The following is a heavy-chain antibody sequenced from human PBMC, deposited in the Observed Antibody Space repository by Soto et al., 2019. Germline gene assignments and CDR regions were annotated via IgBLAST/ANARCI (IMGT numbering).Heavy chain of an antibody. J-gene: IGHJ4*02. CDR3: AIGIGLLYFDWPFEY. V-gene: IGHV1-69*06. Sequence: QVQLVQSGAEVKKPGSSVKVSCKASGGTFTNYTISWVRQAPGQGLEWMGGIIPMFGTTNHAQKFQGRVTINANKSTTTAHMELSSLRSEDTSVYYCAIGIGLLYFDWPFEYWGQGTLVTVSS. D-gene: IGHD3-9*01. CDR2: IIPMFGTT. CDR1: GGTFTNYT.